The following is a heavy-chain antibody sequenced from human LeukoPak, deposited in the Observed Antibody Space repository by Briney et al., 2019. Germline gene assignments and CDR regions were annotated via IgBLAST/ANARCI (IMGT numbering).Heavy chain of an antibody. CDR2: ISGSGGST. CDR1: GFTFSSYA. D-gene: IGHD6-19*01. Sequence: PGGSLRLSSAASGFTFSSYAMSWVRQAPGKGLEWVSAISGSGGSTYYADSVKGRFTISRDNSKNTLYLQMNSLRAEDTAVYYCAKGLAYSSGWLFDYWGQGTLVTVSS. J-gene: IGHJ4*02. V-gene: IGHV3-23*01. CDR3: AKGLAYSSGWLFDY.